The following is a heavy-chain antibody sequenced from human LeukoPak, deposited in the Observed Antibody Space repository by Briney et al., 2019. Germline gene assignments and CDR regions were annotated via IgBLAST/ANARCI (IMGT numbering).Heavy chain of an antibody. CDR1: GGSISSSSYY. CDR3: AREGARDAAVVRGVAFDP. V-gene: IGHV4-39*07. Sequence: SETLSLTCTVSGGSISSSSYYWGWIRQRPGRGREWVGSIYYSGSTYYNPSLKSRVTISVDTSKNQFSLKLSSVTAADTAVYYCAREGARDAAVVRGVAFDPWGQGTLVTVSS. CDR2: IYYSGST. J-gene: IGHJ5*02. D-gene: IGHD3-10*01.